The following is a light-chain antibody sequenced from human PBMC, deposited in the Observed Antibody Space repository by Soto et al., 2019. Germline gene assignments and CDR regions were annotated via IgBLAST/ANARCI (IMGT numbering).Light chain of an antibody. CDR1: QSISIW. CDR2: DAS. J-gene: IGKJ2*01. CDR3: QQYNSYHLT. Sequence: DIQMTQSPTTLSASVGDRVTITCRASQSISIWLAWYQQKPGKAPKLLIYDASRVESGVPSRFSGSGSGTEFTLAISSLQPDDFAAYYCQQYNSYHLTCGRGTKLEIK. V-gene: IGKV1-5*01.